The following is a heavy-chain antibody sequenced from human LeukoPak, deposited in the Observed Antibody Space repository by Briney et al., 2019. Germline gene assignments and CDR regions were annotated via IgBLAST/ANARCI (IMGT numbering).Heavy chain of an antibody. CDR1: GGSISSYY. J-gene: IGHJ6*03. CDR3: ARVVPAVRAGRYYYYMDV. CDR2: IYYSGSS. D-gene: IGHD2-2*01. Sequence: SETLSLTCSVSGGSISSYYWSWIRQPPGKGLEWIGYIYYSGSSDYNPSLKSRVTISVDTSKNQFSLKLSSVTAADTAVYYCARVVPAVRAGRYYYYMDVWGKGTTVTVSS. V-gene: IGHV4-59*08.